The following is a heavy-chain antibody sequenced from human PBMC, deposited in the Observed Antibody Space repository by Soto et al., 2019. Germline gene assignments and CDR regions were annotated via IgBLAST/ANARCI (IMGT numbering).Heavy chain of an antibody. CDR1: GYTFTDYD. CDR2: MNPNSGNT. J-gene: IGHJ3*01. Sequence: QVQLVQSGAVVRRPGTSVMVSCKTSGYTFTDYDINWVRQATGQGLEWMGWMNPNSGNTGYAQKFQGRVSMTRNTATSTAYMELSSLRSDDTAIYYCARDSSTTNPVWGQGTMVTVSS. V-gene: IGHV1-8*01. D-gene: IGHD2-2*01. CDR3: ARDSSTTNPV.